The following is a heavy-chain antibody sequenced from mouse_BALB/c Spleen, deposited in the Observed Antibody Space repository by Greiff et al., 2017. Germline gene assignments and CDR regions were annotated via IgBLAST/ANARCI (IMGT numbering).Heavy chain of an antibody. CDR3: ARHERGYYGYWFAY. J-gene: IGHJ3*01. CDR1: GFAFSSYD. D-gene: IGHD1-2*01. Sequence: EVKLVESGGGLVKPGGSLKLSCAASGFAFSSYDMSWVRQTPEKRLEWVAYISSGGGSTYYPDTVKGRFTISRDNAKNTLYLQMSSLKSEDTAMYYCARHERGYYGYWFAYWGQGTLVTVSA. V-gene: IGHV5-12-1*01. CDR2: ISSGGGST.